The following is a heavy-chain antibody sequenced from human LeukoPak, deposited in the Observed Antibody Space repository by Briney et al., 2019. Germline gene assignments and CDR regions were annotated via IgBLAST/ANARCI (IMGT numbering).Heavy chain of an antibody. D-gene: IGHD5-18*01. CDR2: VISHSGGT. J-gene: IGHJ4*02. CDR3: ARGYNYGHDY. V-gene: IGHV1-2*06. Sequence: RASVKVSCKASGYTFSGYNMHWVRQDPGQGLEWMGRVISHSGGTNYAPRFQGRVTMTRDTSTSTAYMELSRLKSDDTAVYYCARGYNYGHDYWGQGTLVTVSS. CDR1: GYTFSGYN.